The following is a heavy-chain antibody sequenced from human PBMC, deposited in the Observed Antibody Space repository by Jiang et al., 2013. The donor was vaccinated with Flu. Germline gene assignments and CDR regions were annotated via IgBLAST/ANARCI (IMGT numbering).Heavy chain of an antibody. J-gene: IGHJ4*02. D-gene: IGHD3-3*01. CDR2: IYSADSDT. CDR1: GYSFTSYW. V-gene: IGHV5-51*01. CDR3: ARHSNSDFWSGYPDY. Sequence: GAEVKKPGESLKISCKGSGYSFTSYWIGWLRQMPGKGLEWMGTIYSADSDTRYSPSFQGQVTISADKSINTAYLQWSSLKASDTAVYYCARHSNSDFWSGYPDYWGQGTLVTVSS.